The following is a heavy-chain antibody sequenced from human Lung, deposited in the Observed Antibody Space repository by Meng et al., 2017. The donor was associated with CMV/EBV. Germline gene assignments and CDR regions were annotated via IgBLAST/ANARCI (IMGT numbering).Heavy chain of an antibody. CDR3: ARGGNFDP. D-gene: IGHD2/OR15-2a*01. CDR2: ISTYTGTP. CDR1: GYTSSTYT. J-gene: IGHJ5*02. V-gene: IGHV7-4-1*02. Sequence: QMVQTESELNQARASVNFSCKASGYTSSTYTLNWVRQAHGRGLEWIGWISTYTGTPTYTHGFTGRFVCSLDSSVSTEYLQISSLTAEDTAVYYCARGGNFDPWGQGTLVTVSS.